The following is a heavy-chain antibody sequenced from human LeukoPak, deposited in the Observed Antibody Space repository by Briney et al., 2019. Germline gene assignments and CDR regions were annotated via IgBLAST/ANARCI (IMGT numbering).Heavy chain of an antibody. D-gene: IGHD3-22*01. CDR2: IYYSGST. CDR1: GGSINTNGYY. CDR3: ARHGVSGYYYVLDY. J-gene: IGHJ4*02. Sequence: SETLSLTCSVSGGSINTNGYYWGWIRQPPGKGLEWIGYIYYSGSTNYNPSLKSRVTISVDTSKNQFSLKLSSVTAADTAVYYCARHGVSGYYYVLDYWGQGTLVTVSS. V-gene: IGHV4-61*05.